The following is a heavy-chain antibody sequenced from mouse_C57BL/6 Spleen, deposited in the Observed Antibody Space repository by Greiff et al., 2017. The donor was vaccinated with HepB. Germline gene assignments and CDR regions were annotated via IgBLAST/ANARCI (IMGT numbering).Heavy chain of an antibody. J-gene: IGHJ3*01. CDR3: AREGNGNSFAY. CDR2: INYDGSST. Sequence: EVQVVESEGGLVQPGSSMKLSCTASGFTFSDYYMAWVRQVPEKGLEWVANINYDGSSTYYLDSLKSRFIISRDNAKNILYLQMSSLKSEDTATYYCAREGNGNSFAYWGQGTLVTVSA. CDR1: GFTFSDYY. V-gene: IGHV5-16*01. D-gene: IGHD2-1*01.